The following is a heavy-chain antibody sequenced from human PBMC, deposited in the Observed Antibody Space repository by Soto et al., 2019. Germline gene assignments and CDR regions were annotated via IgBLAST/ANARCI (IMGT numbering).Heavy chain of an antibody. V-gene: IGHV1-69*05. J-gene: IGHJ6*01. D-gene: IGHD6-25*01. CDR3: ARTPGGLYYYYYGMDV. Sequence: QVQLVQSGAEVKKPGSSVKVSCKASGGTFSSYAISWVRQAPGQGLEWMGGIIPIFGTANYAQKFQGRVTITXXEXTXXANMELISLRSDDTAVYYCARTPGGLYYYYYGMDVWGQGNTGSVSS. CDR1: GGTFSSYA. CDR2: IIPIFGTA.